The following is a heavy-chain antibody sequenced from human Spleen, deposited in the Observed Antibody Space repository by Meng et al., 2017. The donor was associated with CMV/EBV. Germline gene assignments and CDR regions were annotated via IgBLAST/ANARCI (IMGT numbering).Heavy chain of an antibody. Sequence: GGSLRLSCAASGFAFSGYAMHWARQAPGKGLEWVAFIRYDGSDEYYSDSVKGRFTISRDNAKNSLYLHMNSLRVEDTALYYCAKGGYYYDSSAYYEGPDYWGQGTLVTVSS. CDR1: GFAFSGYA. CDR3: AKGGYYYDSSAYYEGPDY. CDR2: IRYDGSDE. D-gene: IGHD3-22*01. V-gene: IGHV3-30*02. J-gene: IGHJ4*02.